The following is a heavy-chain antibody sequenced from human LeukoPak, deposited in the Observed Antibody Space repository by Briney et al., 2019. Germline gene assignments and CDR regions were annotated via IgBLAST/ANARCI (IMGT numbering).Heavy chain of an antibody. CDR1: GFTFSSYA. J-gene: IGHJ6*03. V-gene: IGHV3-23*01. CDR2: ISGSGGGT. CDR3: AKDTWQFAPDYYYYMDV. D-gene: IGHD2-21*01. Sequence: QPGGSLRLSCAASGFTFSSYAMSWVRQAPGKGLEWVSAISGSGGGTYYADSVKGRFTISRDNSKNTLYLQMNSLRAEDTALYYCAKDTWQFAPDYYYYMDVWGKGTTVTVSS.